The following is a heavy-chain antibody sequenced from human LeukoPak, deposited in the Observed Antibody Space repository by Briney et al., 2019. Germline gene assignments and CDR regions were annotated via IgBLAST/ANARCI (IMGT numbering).Heavy chain of an antibody. J-gene: IGHJ4*02. CDR3: VRESGYTYGL. CDR1: AFTFSGYW. CDR2: IKSDGTTT. V-gene: IGHV3-74*01. Sequence: GGSLRLSCTASAFTFSGYWMHWVRQVPGKGLVWVSYIKSDGTTTNYADSVKGRFTISRDNAKNTLYLQMNSLRVEHTAVYYCVRESGYTYGLWGQGSLVTVSS. D-gene: IGHD5-24*01.